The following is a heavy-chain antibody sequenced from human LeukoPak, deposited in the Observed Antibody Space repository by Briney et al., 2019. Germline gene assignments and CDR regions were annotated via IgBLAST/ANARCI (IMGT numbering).Heavy chain of an antibody. Sequence: SQTLSLTCTVSGGSISSGGYYWSWIRQPPGKGLEWIGYIYHSGSTYYNPSLKSRVTISVDRSKNQFSLKLSSVTAADTAVYYCARGPVVVPAARATHLDYWGQGTLVTVSS. CDR2: IYHSGST. CDR3: ARGPVVVPAARATHLDY. CDR1: GGSISSGGYY. D-gene: IGHD2-2*01. J-gene: IGHJ4*02. V-gene: IGHV4-30-2*01.